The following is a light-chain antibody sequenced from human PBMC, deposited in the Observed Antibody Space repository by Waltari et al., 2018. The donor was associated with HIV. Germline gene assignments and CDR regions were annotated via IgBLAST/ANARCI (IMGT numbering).Light chain of an antibody. V-gene: IGKV3-20*01. Sequence: EIVLTQSPGPQSFSPGSSASLSCRASLTVTSNSKAWYQVRPGQAPRVVIYDASYRAADIPDRFTGSGSGTNFTLTITRLEPEDFALYFCQQYALSPFTFGQGTSLEV. J-gene: IGKJ2*01. CDR1: LTVTSNS. CDR2: DAS. CDR3: QQYALSPFT.